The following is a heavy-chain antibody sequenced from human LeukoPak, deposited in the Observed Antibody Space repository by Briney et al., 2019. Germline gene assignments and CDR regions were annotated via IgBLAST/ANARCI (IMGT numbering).Heavy chain of an antibody. Sequence: VQPGRSLRLSCAASGFTFSSYAMHWVRQAPGKGLEWVAVISYDRSNKYYADSVKGRFTISRDNSKNTLYLQMNSLRAEDTAVYYCARDALITMVVVGPIDYWGQGTLVTVSS. CDR2: ISYDRSNK. D-gene: IGHD3-22*01. CDR3: ARDALITMVVVGPIDY. J-gene: IGHJ4*02. CDR1: GFTFSSYA. V-gene: IGHV3-30-3*01.